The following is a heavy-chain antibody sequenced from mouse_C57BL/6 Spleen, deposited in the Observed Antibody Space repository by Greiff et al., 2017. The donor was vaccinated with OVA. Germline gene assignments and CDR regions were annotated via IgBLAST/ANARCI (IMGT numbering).Heavy chain of an antibody. J-gene: IGHJ2*01. V-gene: IGHV1-82*01. D-gene: IGHD1-1*01. CDR1: GYAFSSSW. Sequence: VQLQQSGPELVKPGASVQISCKASGYAFSSSWMNWVKQRPGKGLEWIGRIYPGDGDTNYNGKFKGKATLTADKSSSTAYMQLSSLTSEDSAVYFCARTITTVVRDFDYWGQGTTLTVSS. CDR2: IYPGDGDT. CDR3: ARTITTVVRDFDY.